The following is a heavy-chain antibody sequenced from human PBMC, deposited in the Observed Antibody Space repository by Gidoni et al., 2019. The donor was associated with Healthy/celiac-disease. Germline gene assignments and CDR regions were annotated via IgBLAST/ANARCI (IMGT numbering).Heavy chain of an antibody. J-gene: IGHJ4*02. CDR3: ARDPYYYDSSGYDY. D-gene: IGHD3-22*01. V-gene: IGHV3-48*02. CDR2: ISSSSSTI. Sequence: EVQLVESGGGLVQPGGSLRLSCAASGFTFSSYSMNWVRQAPGKGLEWVSYISSSSSTIYYADSVKGRFTISRDNAKNSLYLQMNSLRDEDTAVYYCARDPYYYDSSGYDYWGQGTLVTVSS. CDR1: GFTFSSYS.